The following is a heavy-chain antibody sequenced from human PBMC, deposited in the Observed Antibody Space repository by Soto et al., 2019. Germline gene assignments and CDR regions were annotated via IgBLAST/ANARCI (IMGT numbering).Heavy chain of an antibody. CDR2: IILIFGTA. D-gene: IGHD3-9*01. J-gene: IGHJ4*02. CDR1: GGTFSSYA. Sequence: SVKVSCKASGGTFSSYAISWVRQAPGQGLEWMGGIILIFGTANYAQKFQGRVTITADESTSTAYMELSSLRSEDTAVYYCARGTLRYFDWSRRYYFDYWGQGTLVTVSS. V-gene: IGHV1-69*13. CDR3: ARGTLRYFDWSRRYYFDY.